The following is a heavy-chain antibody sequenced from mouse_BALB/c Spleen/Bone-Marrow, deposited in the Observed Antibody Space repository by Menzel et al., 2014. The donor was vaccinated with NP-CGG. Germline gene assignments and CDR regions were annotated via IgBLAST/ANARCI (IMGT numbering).Heavy chain of an antibody. Sequence: EVQLQESGAELVKPGASVKLSCTASGFNIKDTYMHWVRQRPEQGLEWIGRIDPANGNTKYDPKFQGKATITADTSSNTAYLQLSSLTSEDTAVYYCARWEYYAMDYWGQGTSVTVSS. CDR2: IDPANGNT. D-gene: IGHD4-1*01. V-gene: IGHV14-3*02. CDR3: ARWEYYAMDY. CDR1: GFNIKDTY. J-gene: IGHJ4*01.